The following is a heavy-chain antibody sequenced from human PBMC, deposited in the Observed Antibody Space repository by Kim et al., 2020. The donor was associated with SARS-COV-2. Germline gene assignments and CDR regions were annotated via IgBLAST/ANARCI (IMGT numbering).Heavy chain of an antibody. J-gene: IGHJ4*02. Sequence: AESVKGRFTISRDNSKNTLYVQMNSLRAEDTAVYYCAKGTRSSGSYWIDYWGQGTLVTVSS. CDR3: AKGTRSSGSYWIDY. V-gene: IGHV3-23*01. D-gene: IGHD1-26*01.